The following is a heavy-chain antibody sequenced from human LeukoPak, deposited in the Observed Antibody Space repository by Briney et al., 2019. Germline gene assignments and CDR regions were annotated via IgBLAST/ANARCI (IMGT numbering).Heavy chain of an antibody. CDR2: ISAYNGNT. CDR3: ARDPVAYDSSGVDY. D-gene: IGHD3-22*01. CDR1: GYTFTSHG. Sequence: ASVKVSCKASGYTFTSHGISWVRQAPGQGLEWMGWISAYNGNTNYAQKLQGRVTMTTDTSTSTAYMELRSLRSDDTAVYYCARDPVAYDSSGVDYWGQGTLVTVSS. J-gene: IGHJ4*02. V-gene: IGHV1-18*01.